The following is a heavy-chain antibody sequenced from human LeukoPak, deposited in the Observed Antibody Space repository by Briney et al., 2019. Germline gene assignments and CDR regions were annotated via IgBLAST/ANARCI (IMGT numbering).Heavy chain of an antibody. D-gene: IGHD3-10*02. J-gene: IGHJ6*04. CDR2: IKQDGSEK. V-gene: IGHV3-7*01. Sequence: GGSLRLSCAASGFTFSNSWMSWVRQAPGKGLEWVANIKQDGSEKYYVDSVKGRFTISRDNAKNSLYLQMNSLRAEDTAVYYCAELGITMIGGVWGKGTTVTISS. CDR3: AELGITMIGGV. CDR1: GFTFSNSW.